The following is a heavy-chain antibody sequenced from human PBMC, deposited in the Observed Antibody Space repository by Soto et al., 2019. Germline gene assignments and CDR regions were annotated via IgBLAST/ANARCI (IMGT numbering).Heavy chain of an antibody. CDR2: IHNTGNT. D-gene: IGHD3-16*02. V-gene: IGHV4-30-4*01. CDR3: ARSTYGEGYPHFFAD. Sequence: QVQLQESGPGLVMPSQTLSLTCAVSGGSIDDINSYWTWIRQSPGRSPEWIGYIHNTGNTFYSPSLKLRLAISIDRSKSQFSLKLSAVTAADTAFYYCARSTYGEGYPHFFADCGQGTLVTVSS. J-gene: IGHJ1*01. CDR1: GGSIDDINSY.